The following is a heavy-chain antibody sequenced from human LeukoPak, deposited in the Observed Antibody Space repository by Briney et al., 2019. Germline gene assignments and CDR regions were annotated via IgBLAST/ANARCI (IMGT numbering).Heavy chain of an antibody. CDR3: TRDGGSFCDFDY. D-gene: IGHD1-26*01. J-gene: IGHJ4*02. Sequence: GGSLRLSCAASGFTFSSYAMSWVRQAPGKGLEWVSAISGSGGNTYYADSVKGRFTISRDNSKNTVYLQMGSLRGEDMAVYYCTRDGGSFCDFDYWGQGALVTVSS. V-gene: IGHV3-23*01. CDR1: GFTFSSYA. CDR2: ISGSGGNT.